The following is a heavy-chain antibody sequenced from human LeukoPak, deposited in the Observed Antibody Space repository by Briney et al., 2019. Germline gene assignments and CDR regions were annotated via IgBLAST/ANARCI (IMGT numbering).Heavy chain of an antibody. Sequence: KTSQTLSLTCTVSGGSISSGDYYWSWIRQPPGKGLVWIGYIYYSGSTYYNPSLKSRVTISVDTSKNQFSLKLSSVTAADTAVYYCARLTRNTWRGQAFDYWGQGTLVTVSS. J-gene: IGHJ4*02. CDR1: GGSISSGDYY. D-gene: IGHD1-20*01. CDR2: IYYSGST. CDR3: ARLTRNTWRGQAFDY. V-gene: IGHV4-30-4*08.